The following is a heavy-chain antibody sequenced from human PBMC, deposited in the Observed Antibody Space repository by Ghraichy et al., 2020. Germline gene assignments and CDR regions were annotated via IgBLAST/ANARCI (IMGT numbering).Heavy chain of an antibody. CDR2: IYYSGST. CDR3: ARGGIHDSSGYYYPYYFDY. Sequence: SETLSLTCTVSGGSISSGGYYWSWIRQHPGKGLEWIGYIYYSGSTYYNPSLKSLVTISVDTSKNQFSLKLSSVTAADTAVYYCARGGIHDSSGYYYPYYFDYWGQGTLVTVSS. D-gene: IGHD3-22*01. V-gene: IGHV4-31*01. CDR1: GGSISSGGYY. J-gene: IGHJ4*02.